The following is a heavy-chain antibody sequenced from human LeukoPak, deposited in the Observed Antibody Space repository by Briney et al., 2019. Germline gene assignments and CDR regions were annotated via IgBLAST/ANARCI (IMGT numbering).Heavy chain of an antibody. CDR1: GGSISNYY. Sequence: KTSETLSLTCTVSGGSISNYYWSWIRQPAGKGLEWIGRIYTSGSTNYSPSLKSRVTISVDTSKNQFSLKLSSVTAADTAVYYCASGPKAYYDSSGKYNWFDPWGQGTLVTVSS. CDR2: IYTSGST. D-gene: IGHD3-22*01. V-gene: IGHV4-4*07. CDR3: ASGPKAYYDSSGKYNWFDP. J-gene: IGHJ5*02.